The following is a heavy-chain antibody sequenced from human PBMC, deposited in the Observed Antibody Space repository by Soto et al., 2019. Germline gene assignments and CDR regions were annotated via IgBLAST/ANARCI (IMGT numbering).Heavy chain of an antibody. D-gene: IGHD5-18*01. CDR2: INHSGST. CDR1: GGPFSGYY. J-gene: IGHJ6*02. CDR3: ARGTAMGYYYYYGMDV. V-gene: IGHV4-34*01. Sequence: SETLSLTCAVYGGPFSGYYWSWIRQPPGKGLEWIGEINHSGSTNYNPSLKSRVTISVDTSKNQFSLKLSSVTAADTAVYYCARGTAMGYYYYYGMDVWGQGTTVTVSS.